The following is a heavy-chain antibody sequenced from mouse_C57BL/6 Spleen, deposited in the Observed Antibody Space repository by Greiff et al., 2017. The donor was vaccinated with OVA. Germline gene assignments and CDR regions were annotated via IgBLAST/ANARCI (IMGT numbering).Heavy chain of an antibody. CDR3: ARGVYYDYDFAY. D-gene: IGHD2-4*01. J-gene: IGHJ3*01. CDR2: IDPEDGET. V-gene: IGHV14-2*01. CDR1: GFNIQDYY. Sequence: QLQQSGAELVKPGASVKLSCTASGFNIQDYYMHWVKQRTEQGLEWIGRIDPEDGETKYAPKFQGKATITADTSSNTAYLQLSSLTSEDTAVYYCARGVYYDYDFAYWGQGTLVTVSA.